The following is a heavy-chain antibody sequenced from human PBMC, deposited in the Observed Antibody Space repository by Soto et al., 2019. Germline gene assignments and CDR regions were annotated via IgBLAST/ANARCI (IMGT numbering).Heavy chain of an antibody. D-gene: IGHD3-10*01. J-gene: IGHJ4*02. Sequence: GGSLRLSCTASGFTFSTYAISWVRQAPGKGLEWVSLISGSGGSTYYADSVKGRFTISRDNSKNTLYLQMNSLRAEDTAVYYCAKVHGSGNYHNFPDYWGQGTLVTVSS. CDR2: ISGSGGST. CDR3: AKVHGSGNYHNFPDY. CDR1: GFTFSTYA. V-gene: IGHV3-23*01.